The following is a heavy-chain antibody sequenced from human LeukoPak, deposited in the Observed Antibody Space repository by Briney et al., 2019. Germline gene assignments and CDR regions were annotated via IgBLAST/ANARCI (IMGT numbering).Heavy chain of an antibody. D-gene: IGHD3-10*01. J-gene: IGHJ4*02. V-gene: IGHV3-30-3*01. CDR2: ISYDGSNK. Sequence: GGSLRLSCAASGFTFSSYAMHWVRQAPGKGLEWVAVISYDGSNKYYADSVKGRFTISRDNSKNTLYLQMISLRAEDTAVHYCARKGHYSLDYWGQGTLVTVSS. CDR3: ARKGHYSLDY. CDR1: GFTFSSYA.